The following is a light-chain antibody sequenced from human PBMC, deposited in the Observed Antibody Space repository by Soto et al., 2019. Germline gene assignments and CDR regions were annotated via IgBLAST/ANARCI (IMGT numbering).Light chain of an antibody. CDR2: SND. V-gene: IGLV1-44*01. Sequence: QSVLTQPPSASGTPGQRVTISCSGSSSNIGSNTVNWYQQLPGTAPKLLIYSNDQRPSGVPDRFSGSKSATSASLAISGLQSEDEADYYCAVWDDSLNALFGGGTQLTVL. CDR1: SSNIGSNT. J-gene: IGLJ2*01. CDR3: AVWDDSLNAL.